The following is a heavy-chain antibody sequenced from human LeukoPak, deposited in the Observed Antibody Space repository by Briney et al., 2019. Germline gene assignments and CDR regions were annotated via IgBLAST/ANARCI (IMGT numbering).Heavy chain of an antibody. D-gene: IGHD3-22*01. CDR3: ARGRAPITMIVVVITRRMEYYFDY. CDR2: INHSGST. J-gene: IGHJ4*02. V-gene: IGHV4-34*01. CDR1: GGSISSGGYY. Sequence: SETLSLTCAVSGGSISSGGYYWSWIRQHPGKGLEWIGEINHSGSTNYNPSLKGRVTISVDTSKNQFSLKLSSVTAADTAVYYCARGRAPITMIVVVITRRMEYYFDYWGQGTLVTVSS.